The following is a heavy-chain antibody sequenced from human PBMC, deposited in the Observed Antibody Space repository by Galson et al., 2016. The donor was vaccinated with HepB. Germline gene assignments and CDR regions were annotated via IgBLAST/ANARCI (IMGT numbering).Heavy chain of an antibody. V-gene: IGHV3-21*01. CDR2: ISSSSGYK. J-gene: IGHJ4*01. CDR3: ATDIISSACMDQ. D-gene: IGHD2-15*01. Sequence: SLRLSCAAAGFTFSNYGMHWVRQPPGRALEWVAYISSSSGYKYHAESMKGRFAISRDNDKNSLFLQMTSLTAEDTAVYYCATDIISSACMDQWGHGTLVTVSS. CDR1: GFTFSNYG.